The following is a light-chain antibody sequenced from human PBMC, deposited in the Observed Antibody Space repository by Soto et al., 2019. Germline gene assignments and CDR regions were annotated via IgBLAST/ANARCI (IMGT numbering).Light chain of an antibody. CDR1: QRVRSL. V-gene: IGKV3-11*01. CDR2: DAS. Sequence: EIVLTQSPATLSLSPGERATLSSRASQRVRSLLAWYQQKPGQAPRLLIYDASNRATGIPARFSGSGYGTDFNLTIAGLEPEDVAGYYCQQRSNWPPYTFGQVTKLGIK. J-gene: IGKJ2*01. CDR3: QQRSNWPPYT.